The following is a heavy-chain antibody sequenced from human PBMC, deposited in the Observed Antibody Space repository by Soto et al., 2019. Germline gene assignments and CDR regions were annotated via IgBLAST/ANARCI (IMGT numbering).Heavy chain of an antibody. Sequence: QVQLVESGGGVVQPGKSLRLSCAGSGFTFSSYGMDWVRQAPGKGLEWVAVISYDGSNKYYADSVKGRFTISRDNSKNTLYLQMSSLRADDTAVYYCAKVRMGAGVRGYFDYWGQGTLVTVSS. CDR3: AKVRMGAGVRGYFDY. J-gene: IGHJ4*02. CDR1: GFTFSSYG. D-gene: IGHD3-10*01. V-gene: IGHV3-30*18. CDR2: ISYDGSNK.